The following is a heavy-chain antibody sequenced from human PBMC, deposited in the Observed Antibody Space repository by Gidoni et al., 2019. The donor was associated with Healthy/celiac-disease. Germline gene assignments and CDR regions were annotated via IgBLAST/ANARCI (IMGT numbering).Heavy chain of an antibody. CDR1: GFTFISNY. CDR3: ERGVVVVTAIGAFDI. J-gene: IGHJ3*02. Sequence: VQLVESGGGLVQPGGSLRLSCAASGFTFISNYMSWVRQAPGKGLEWVSVIYSGGSTYYADSVKGRFTISRDNSKNTLYLQMNSLRAEDTAVYYCERGVVVVTAIGAFDIWGQGTMVTVSS. CDR2: IYSGGST. D-gene: IGHD2-21*02. V-gene: IGHV3-66*01.